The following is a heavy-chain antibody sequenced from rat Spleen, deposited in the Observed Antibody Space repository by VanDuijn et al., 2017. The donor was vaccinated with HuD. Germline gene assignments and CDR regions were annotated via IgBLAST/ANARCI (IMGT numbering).Heavy chain of an antibody. CDR1: GYSITSNY. CDR2: ISYSGST. CDR3: AKYFPGLIVIAD. V-gene: IGHV3-1*01. D-gene: IGHD1-12*03. Sequence: EVQLQESGPGLVKPSQSLSLTCSVTGYSITSNYWGWIRKFPGNKMEWIGHISYSGSTSYNPSLKSRITITRDTSKNQFFLQLNFGTSGETSTYYCAKYFPGLIVIADWGQGVMVTVSS. J-gene: IGHJ2*01.